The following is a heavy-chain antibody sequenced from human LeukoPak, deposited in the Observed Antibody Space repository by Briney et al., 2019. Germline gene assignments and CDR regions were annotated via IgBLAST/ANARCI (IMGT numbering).Heavy chain of an antibody. CDR3: ARDMVGLAADGNWFDP. J-gene: IGHJ5*02. Sequence: ASVTVSCKASAYIFSSYGISWVRQAPGQGREWMGWIATYNGKTKYAEKVQGRVTMTTDTSTTTAYMELRTLRSDDTAVYYCARDMVGLAADGNWFDPWGQGTLATVSS. V-gene: IGHV1-18*01. CDR2: IATYNGKT. CDR1: AYIFSSYG. D-gene: IGHD6-13*01.